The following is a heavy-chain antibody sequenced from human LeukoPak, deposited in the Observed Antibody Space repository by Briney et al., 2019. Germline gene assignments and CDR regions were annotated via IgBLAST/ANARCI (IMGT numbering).Heavy chain of an antibody. J-gene: IGHJ6*03. CDR2: ISGSGGST. V-gene: IGHV3-23*01. CDR1: GFTFSSYA. D-gene: IGHD6-13*01. Sequence: GGSLRLSCAAPGFTFSSYAMSWVRQAPGRGLEWVSTISGSGGSTYYADSVRGRFTISRDNSKNTLYLQMNSLRAEDTAVYYCAKLGSSWYRHYYYYYMDVWGKGTTVTVSS. CDR3: AKLGSSWYRHYYYYYMDV.